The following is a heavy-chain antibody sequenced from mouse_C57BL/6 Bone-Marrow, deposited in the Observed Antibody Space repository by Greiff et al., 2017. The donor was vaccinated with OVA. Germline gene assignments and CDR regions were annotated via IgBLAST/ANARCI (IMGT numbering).Heavy chain of an antibody. D-gene: IGHD1-1*01. Sequence: EVNVVESGAELVRPGASVKLSCTASGFNIKDDYMHWVKQRPEQGLEWIGWIDPKNGDTEYASKFQGKATITADTSSNTAYLQLSSLTSEDTAVYYCTTPYYGSSYWYFDVWGTGTTVTVSS. J-gene: IGHJ1*03. V-gene: IGHV14-4*01. CDR3: TTPYYGSSYWYFDV. CDR2: IDPKNGDT. CDR1: GFNIKDDY.